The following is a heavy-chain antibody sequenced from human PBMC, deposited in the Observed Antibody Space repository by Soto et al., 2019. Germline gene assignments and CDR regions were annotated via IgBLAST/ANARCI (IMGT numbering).Heavy chain of an antibody. Sequence: ASVKVSCKASGYSFTSYYMHWVRQAPGQGLEWMGIINPSGGSTSYAQKFQGRVTMTRDTSTSTVYMELSSLRSEDTAVYYCARDLSSWKDAFDIWGQGTMATVSS. V-gene: IGHV1-46*01. CDR2: INPSGGST. CDR3: ARDLSSWKDAFDI. J-gene: IGHJ3*02. CDR1: GYSFTSYY. D-gene: IGHD6-13*01.